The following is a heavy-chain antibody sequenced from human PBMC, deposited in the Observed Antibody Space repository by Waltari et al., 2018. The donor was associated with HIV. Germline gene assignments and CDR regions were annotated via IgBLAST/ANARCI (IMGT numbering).Heavy chain of an antibody. J-gene: IGHJ5*02. CDR2: IYYSGST. Sequence: QLQLQESGPGLVKPSETLSLTCTVSGGSISSSSYYWGWIRQPPGKGLEWIGSIYYSGSTYYNPSLKSRVTISVDTSKNQFSLKLSSVTAADTAVYYCARDNRSTYTLGYCSSTSCYNWFDPWGQGTLVTVSS. CDR1: GGSISSSSYY. V-gene: IGHV4-39*07. CDR3: ARDNRSTYTLGYCSSTSCYNWFDP. D-gene: IGHD2-2*01.